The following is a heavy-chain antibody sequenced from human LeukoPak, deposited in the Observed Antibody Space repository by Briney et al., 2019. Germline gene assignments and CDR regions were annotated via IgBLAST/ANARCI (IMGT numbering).Heavy chain of an antibody. CDR1: GYTFTNYF. CDR3: ARGQNKCLGH. D-gene: IGHD2/OR15-2a*01. Sequence: GISVKVSCKASGYTFTNYFMHWVRQAPGQGLEWMGVINPSGGGTTYAQRFQGRVTMTRDTSTSTVHMELSSLRSEDTAVYYCARGQNKCLGHWGQGTLVTVSS. J-gene: IGHJ4*02. V-gene: IGHV1-46*01. CDR2: INPSGGGT.